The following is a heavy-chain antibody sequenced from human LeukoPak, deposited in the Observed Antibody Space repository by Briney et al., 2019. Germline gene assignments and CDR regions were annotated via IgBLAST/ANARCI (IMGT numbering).Heavy chain of an antibody. CDR2: ISGSGGST. V-gene: IGHV3-23*01. CDR1: GFTFSSYA. D-gene: IGHD3-3*02. CDR3: AKLLRGAALSEIDY. Sequence: GGSLRLSCAASGFTFSSYAMSWVRQAPGKGLEWVSAISGSGGSTCYADSVKGRFTISRDNSKNTLYLQMNSLRAEDTAVYYCAKLLRGAALSEIDYWGQGTLVTVSS. J-gene: IGHJ4*02.